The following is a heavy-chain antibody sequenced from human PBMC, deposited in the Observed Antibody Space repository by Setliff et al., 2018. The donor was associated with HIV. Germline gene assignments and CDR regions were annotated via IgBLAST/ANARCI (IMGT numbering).Heavy chain of an antibody. CDR3: ARLASTRDCYFDL. J-gene: IGHJ2*01. CDR2: IYYIGTT. CDR1: GGSISNSNYY. Sequence: SETLSLTCTVSGGSISNSNYYWGWIRQPPGKGLEWVGSIYYIGTTYYNPSLKSRVTISIDTSKNDFSLKLTSVTAAYTAMYYCARLASTRDCYFDLWGRGTLVTVSS. V-gene: IGHV4-39*02.